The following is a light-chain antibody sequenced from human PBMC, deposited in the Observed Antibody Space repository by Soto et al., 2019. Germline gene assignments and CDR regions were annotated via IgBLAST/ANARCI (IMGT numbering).Light chain of an antibody. Sequence: DIQMTQSPSSLSASVVDRVTITFQASQNINNYLNWYQQKPGRAPKLLIYDASNLEAGVPSRFRGSGSGTDFTFTISRLQPEDVATYYCQKYNSAALTFGGGTKV. J-gene: IGKJ4*01. CDR3: QKYNSAALT. CDR2: DAS. CDR1: QNINNY. V-gene: IGKV1-33*01.